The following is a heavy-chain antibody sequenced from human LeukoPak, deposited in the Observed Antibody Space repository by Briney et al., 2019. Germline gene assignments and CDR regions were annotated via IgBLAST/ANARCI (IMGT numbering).Heavy chain of an antibody. J-gene: IGHJ4*02. Sequence: GGSLRLSCAASGFTFSSHAMHWVRQAPGKGLEWVSAISGSGGSTYYADSVKGRFTISRDNSKNTLYLQMNSLRAEDTAVYYCAKDDLIAAAWGDYWGQGTLVTVSS. CDR3: AKDDLIAAAWGDY. CDR1: GFTFSSHA. V-gene: IGHV3-23*01. CDR2: ISGSGGST. D-gene: IGHD6-13*01.